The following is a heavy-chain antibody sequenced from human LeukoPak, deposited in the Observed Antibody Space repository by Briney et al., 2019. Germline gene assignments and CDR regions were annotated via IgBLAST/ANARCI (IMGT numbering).Heavy chain of an antibody. CDR1: GGSISSGDFY. J-gene: IGHJ4*02. Sequence: PSETLSPTCTVSGGSISSGDFYWSWIRQHPGKGLEWIGYIYYSGSTYYNPSLKSRVTISVDTSKNQFSLKLSSVTAADTAVYYCARASSSWDPYFDYWGQGTLVTVSS. V-gene: IGHV4-31*03. D-gene: IGHD6-13*01. CDR3: ARASSSWDPYFDY. CDR2: IYYSGST.